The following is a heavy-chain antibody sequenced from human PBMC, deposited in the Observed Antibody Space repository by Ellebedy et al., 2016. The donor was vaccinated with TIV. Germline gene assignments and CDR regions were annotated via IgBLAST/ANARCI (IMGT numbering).Heavy chain of an antibody. D-gene: IGHD3-10*01. Sequence: SETLSLXCAVYGGSSSAYYWNWIRQPAGKGLEWIGRIYVSGGTNYNPSLKSRVTMSVDTSKNQFSLKLSSVTAADTAVYYCAGTPYYGSGTYYAFDYWGQGTLVTVSS. V-gene: IGHV4-59*10. CDR3: AGTPYYGSGTYYAFDY. CDR2: IYVSGGT. CDR1: GGSSSAYY. J-gene: IGHJ4*02.